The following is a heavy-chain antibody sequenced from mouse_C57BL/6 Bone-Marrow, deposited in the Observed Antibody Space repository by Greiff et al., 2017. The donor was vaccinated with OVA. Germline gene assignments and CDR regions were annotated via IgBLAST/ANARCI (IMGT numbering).Heavy chain of an antibody. CDR3: ARHRDYSYYYAMDY. CDR1: GFSLTSYG. V-gene: IGHV2-6-1*01. Sequence: QVQLQQSGPGLVAPSQSLSITCTVSGFSLTSYGVHWVRQPPGTGLEWLVVIWSDGSTTYNSALNSKLSISKDNSKSQVFLKMNSLQTDDTAMYYCARHRDYSYYYAMDYWGQRASVTVSS. J-gene: IGHJ4*01. D-gene: IGHD1-1*01. CDR2: IWSDGST.